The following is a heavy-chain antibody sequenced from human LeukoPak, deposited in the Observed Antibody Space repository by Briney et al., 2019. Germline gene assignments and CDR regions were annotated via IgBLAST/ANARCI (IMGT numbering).Heavy chain of an antibody. D-gene: IGHD6-19*01. CDR3: ARGLHRIAVAGTGSFPFDY. V-gene: IGHV3-30*04. CDR2: ISYAGSNK. Sequence: PGGSLRLSCAASGFTSSSYAMHWVRQAPGKGLEWVAVISYAGSNKYYADSVKGRFTISRDNSKNTLYLQMNSLRAEDTAIYYCARGLHRIAVAGTGSFPFDYWGQGTLVTVSS. J-gene: IGHJ4*02. CDR1: GFTSSSYA.